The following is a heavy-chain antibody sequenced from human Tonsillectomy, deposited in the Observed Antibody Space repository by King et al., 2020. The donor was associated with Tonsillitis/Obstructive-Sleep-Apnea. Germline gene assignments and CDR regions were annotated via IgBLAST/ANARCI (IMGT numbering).Heavy chain of an antibody. CDR1: GFTFDDYA. CDR3: AKDIGAYSSGPSGY. Sequence: VQLVESGGGLVQPGRSLRLSCAASGFTFDDYAMHWVRQAPGKGLEWVSGISWNSGSIGYADSVKGRFTISRDNAKNSLYLQMNSLRAEDTALYYCAKDIGAYSSGPSGYWGQGTLVTVSS. V-gene: IGHV3-9*01. D-gene: IGHD6-19*01. J-gene: IGHJ4*02. CDR2: ISWNSGSI.